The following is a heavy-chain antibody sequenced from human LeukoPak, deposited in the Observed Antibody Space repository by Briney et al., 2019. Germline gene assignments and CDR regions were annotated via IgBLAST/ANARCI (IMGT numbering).Heavy chain of an antibody. J-gene: IGHJ4*02. CDR3: AKDLGSVITPPSLDF. Sequence: GGSLRLSCAASGFPFSTYAMNWVRQAPGKGLEWVSVITGSGGFTQYADSVKGRFTISRDNSKNTLYLQMSSLRAEDTAVYYCAKDLGSVITPPSLDFWGQGTLVTVSS. CDR1: GFPFSTYA. D-gene: IGHD4-23*01. V-gene: IGHV3-23*01. CDR2: ITGSGGFT.